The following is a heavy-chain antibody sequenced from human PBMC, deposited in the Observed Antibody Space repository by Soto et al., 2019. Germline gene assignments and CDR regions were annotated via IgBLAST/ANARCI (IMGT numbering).Heavy chain of an antibody. CDR1: GYSFTSYW. Sequence: LGESLKISCKGSGYSFTSYWIGWVRQMPGKGLEWMGIIYPGDSDTRYSPSFQGQVTISADKSISTAYLQWSSLKASDTAMYYCARRRLGEAPRGDDAFDIWGQGTMVTVSS. CDR2: IYPGDSDT. J-gene: IGHJ3*02. D-gene: IGHD3-10*01. V-gene: IGHV5-51*01. CDR3: ARRRLGEAPRGDDAFDI.